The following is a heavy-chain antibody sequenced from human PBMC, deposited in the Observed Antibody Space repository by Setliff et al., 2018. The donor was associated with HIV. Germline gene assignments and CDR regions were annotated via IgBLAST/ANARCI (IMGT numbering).Heavy chain of an antibody. Sequence: GGSLRLSCAASGFSFSSYSMNWVRQAPGKGLEWVSHISKSSSTIYYADSVKGRFTISRDNAKNSLYLQMNSLRAEDTAVYYCARDPHCSGGSCYNEKDVWGKGTTVTVSS. CDR1: GFSFSSYS. CDR3: ARDPHCSGGSCYNEKDV. V-gene: IGHV3-48*01. CDR2: ISKSSSTI. J-gene: IGHJ6*04. D-gene: IGHD2-15*01.